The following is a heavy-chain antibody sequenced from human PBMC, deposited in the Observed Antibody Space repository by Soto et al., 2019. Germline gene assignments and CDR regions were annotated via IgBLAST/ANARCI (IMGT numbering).Heavy chain of an antibody. V-gene: IGHV3-30*18. CDR1: GFFFSDYG. Sequence: GGSLRLSCEGSGFFFSDYGMHWVRQAPGKGLEWVAVISYDGTNKYYGDSAKGRFTIARDNSRNTLYLEMNSLSEEDTAVYYCSKDAGGTTTPRNSSRHWYFYYGMDVWGPGTTVTVSS. CDR3: SKDAGGTTTPRNSSRHWYFYYGMDV. D-gene: IGHD1-1*01. CDR2: ISYDGTNK. J-gene: IGHJ6*02.